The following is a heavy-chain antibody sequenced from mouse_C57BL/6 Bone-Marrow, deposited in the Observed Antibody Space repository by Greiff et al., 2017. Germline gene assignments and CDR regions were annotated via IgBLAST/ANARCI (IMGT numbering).Heavy chain of an antibody. CDR3: ARRGYYYGSQILYYFDY. CDR1: GYTFTSYW. D-gene: IGHD1-1*01. Sequence: VQLQQPGAELVKPGASVKLSCKASGYTFTSYWMHWVKQRPGQGLEWIGMIHPNSGSTNYNEKFKSKATLTVDKSSSTAYMQLSSLTSEDSAVYYCARRGYYYGSQILYYFDYWGQGTTLTVSS. V-gene: IGHV1-64*01. J-gene: IGHJ2*01. CDR2: IHPNSGST.